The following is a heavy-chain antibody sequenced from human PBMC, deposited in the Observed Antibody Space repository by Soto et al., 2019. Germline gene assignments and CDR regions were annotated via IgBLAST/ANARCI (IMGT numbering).Heavy chain of an antibody. Sequence: ASVKVSCKASGYTFTGYYMHWVRQAPGQGLEWMGWINPNSGGTNYAQKFQGWVTMTRDTSISTAYMELSRLRSDDTAVYYCARDRGGYDTGFDPWGQGTLVTVSS. CDR2: INPNSGGT. CDR1: GYTFTGYY. J-gene: IGHJ5*02. V-gene: IGHV1-2*04. CDR3: ARDRGGYDTGFDP. D-gene: IGHD5-12*01.